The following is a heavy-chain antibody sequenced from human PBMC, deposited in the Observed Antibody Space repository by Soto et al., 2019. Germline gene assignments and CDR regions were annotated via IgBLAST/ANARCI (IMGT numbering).Heavy chain of an antibody. CDR2: INPSGGST. CDR3: ARGPGGAYSSSWTDY. Sequence: ASVKVSCKASGYTFTSYYMHWVRQAPGQGLEWMGIINPSGGSTSYAQKFQGRVTMTRDTSTSTVYMELSSLRSEDTAVYYCARGPGGAYSSSWTDYWGQGTLVTVSS. CDR1: GYTFTSYY. J-gene: IGHJ4*02. V-gene: IGHV1-46*01. D-gene: IGHD6-13*01.